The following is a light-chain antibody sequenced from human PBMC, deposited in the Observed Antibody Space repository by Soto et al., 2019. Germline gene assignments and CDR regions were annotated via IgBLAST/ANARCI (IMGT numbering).Light chain of an antibody. Sequence: QPVLTQPPSASGTPGQRVTISCSGSSSNIGSNTVNWYQQLPGMAPKLLIYSNNQRPSGVPDRFSGSRSGTSASLAISGLQSEDEADYYCAAWDDSLNGWVFGGGTKVTVL. J-gene: IGLJ3*02. CDR3: AAWDDSLNGWV. CDR1: SSNIGSNT. CDR2: SNN. V-gene: IGLV1-44*01.